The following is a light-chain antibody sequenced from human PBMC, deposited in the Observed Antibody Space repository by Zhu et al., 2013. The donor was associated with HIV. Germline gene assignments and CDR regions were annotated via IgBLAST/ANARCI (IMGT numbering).Light chain of an antibody. Sequence: EIVLTQSPGTLSLSPGERATLSCRASQSVSSSYLAWYQQKPGQAPRLLIYGASSRATGIPDRFSGSGSGTDFTLTISSLEPEDFAIYYCQQRSNWPPRSITFGQGTRLEIK. CDR3: QQRSNWPPRSIT. J-gene: IGKJ5*01. V-gene: IGKV3D-20*02. CDR2: GAS. CDR1: QSVSSSY.